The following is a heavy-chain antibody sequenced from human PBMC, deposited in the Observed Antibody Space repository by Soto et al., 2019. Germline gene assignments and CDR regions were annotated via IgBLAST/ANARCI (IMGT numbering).Heavy chain of an antibody. CDR1: GGSISSGGYY. CDR3: ARDTRRWGIAAALTGFDP. V-gene: IGHV4-31*03. D-gene: IGHD6-13*01. CDR2: IYYSGST. Sequence: SETLSLTCTVSGGSISSGGYYWSWIRQHPGKGLEWIGYIYYSGSTYYNPSLKSRVTISVDTSKNQFSLKLSSVTAADTAVYYCARDTRRWGIAAALTGFDPWGQGTLVTVSS. J-gene: IGHJ5*02.